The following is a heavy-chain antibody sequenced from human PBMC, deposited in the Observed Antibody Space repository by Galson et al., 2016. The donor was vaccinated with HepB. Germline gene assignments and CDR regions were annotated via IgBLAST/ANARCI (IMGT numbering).Heavy chain of an antibody. J-gene: IGHJ4*02. CDR1: GFSLSNGGVR. CDR3: ARIDGYFDY. CDR2: IDWNDNK. Sequence: PALVKPTQTLTLTCTFSGFSLSNGGVRVGWIRQPPGKALEWLALIDWNDNKYYSVSLRTRLTISKDTSKNQVVLTMTNMDPVDTATYYCARIDGYFDYWGQGILVTVSS. V-gene: IGHV2-70*01.